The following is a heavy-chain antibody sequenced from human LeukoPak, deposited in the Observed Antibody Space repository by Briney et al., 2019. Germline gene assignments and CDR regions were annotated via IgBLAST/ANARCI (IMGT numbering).Heavy chain of an antibody. Sequence: ASVKVSCKASGYTFTSYYMHWVRQAPGQGLEWMGIINPSGGSTSYAQKFQGRVTMTRDTSTSTVYMELSSLRSEDTAVYYCAREEVTMIVVARGDAFDIWGQGTMVTVSS. J-gene: IGHJ3*02. CDR2: INPSGGST. D-gene: IGHD3-22*01. CDR1: GYTFTSYY. CDR3: AREEVTMIVVARGDAFDI. V-gene: IGHV1-46*01.